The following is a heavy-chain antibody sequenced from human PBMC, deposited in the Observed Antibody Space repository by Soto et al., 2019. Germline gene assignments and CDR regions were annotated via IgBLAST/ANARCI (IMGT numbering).Heavy chain of an antibody. CDR1: VFSLGTSGVG. V-gene: IGHV2-5*02. Sequence: QITLKESGPPLVKPTQTLTLTCTFSVFSLGTSGVGVGWIRQPPGKALEWLALIYWDDDKRYSPSLKSRLTITKDTSKNQVVLTMTNMDPVDTATYYCAHRDGDYLFDYWGQGTLVTVSS. CDR2: IYWDDDK. CDR3: AHRDGDYLFDY. D-gene: IGHD4-17*01. J-gene: IGHJ4*02.